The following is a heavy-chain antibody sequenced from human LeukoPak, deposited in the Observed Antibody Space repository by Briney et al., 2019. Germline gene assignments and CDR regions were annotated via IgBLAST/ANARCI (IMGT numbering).Heavy chain of an antibody. CDR3: ARVDYAFDY. V-gene: IGHV1-2*02. J-gene: IGHJ4*02. CDR1: GYTFTGYY. CDR2: INPNSGGT. D-gene: IGHD4-17*01. Sequence: AASVKVSCKASGYTFTGYYMHWVRQAPGQGLEWMGWINPNSGGTNYAQQFQGRVTMTRDTSFTTVYMEVSRLTSDDTAVYYCARVDYAFDYWGQGTLVTVSS.